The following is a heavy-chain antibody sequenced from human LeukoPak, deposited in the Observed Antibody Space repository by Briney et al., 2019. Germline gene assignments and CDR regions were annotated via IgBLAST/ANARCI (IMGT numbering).Heavy chain of an antibody. V-gene: IGHV3-23*01. CDR1: GFTFSSFA. CDR2: ISASGSPT. Sequence: GGSLRLSCAASGFTFSSFAMTWVRQAPGKRLEWVSLISASGSPTYYADSVKGRFTISRDNSKNTLYLQMNSLRAEDTAVYYCARDLSPVVRASPMGYWGQGTLVTVSS. D-gene: IGHD3-10*01. J-gene: IGHJ4*02. CDR3: ARDLSPVVRASPMGY.